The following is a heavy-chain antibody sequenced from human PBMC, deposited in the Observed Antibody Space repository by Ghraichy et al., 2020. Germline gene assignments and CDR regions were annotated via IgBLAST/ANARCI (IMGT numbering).Heavy chain of an antibody. Sequence: GGSLRLSCAASGFTFSSYAMSWVRQAPGKGLEWVSAISGSGGSTYYADSVKGRFTISRDNSKNTLYLQMNSLRAEDTAVYYCAIPPVGVAANIWFDPWGQGTLVTVSS. CDR2: ISGSGGST. J-gene: IGHJ5*02. CDR3: AIPPVGVAANIWFDP. V-gene: IGHV3-23*01. CDR1: GFTFSSYA. D-gene: IGHD6-19*01.